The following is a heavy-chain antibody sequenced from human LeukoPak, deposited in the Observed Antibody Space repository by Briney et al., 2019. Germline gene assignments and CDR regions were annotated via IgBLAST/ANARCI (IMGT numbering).Heavy chain of an antibody. J-gene: IGHJ5*02. D-gene: IGHD4-23*01. V-gene: IGHV1-2*02. CDR3: VGATVITNWFDP. CDR1: GYTFTGYY. Sequence: GASVKVSCKASGYTFTGYYMHWVRQAPGQGLEWMGWINPNSGGTNYAQKFQGRVTMTRDTSISTAYMELSRLRSDDTAVYYCVGATVITNWFDPWGQGTLVTVSS. CDR2: INPNSGGT.